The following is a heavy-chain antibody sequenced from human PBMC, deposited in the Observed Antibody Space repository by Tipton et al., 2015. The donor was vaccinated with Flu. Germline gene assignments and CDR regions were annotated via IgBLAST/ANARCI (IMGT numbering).Heavy chain of an antibody. D-gene: IGHD1-26*01. Sequence: SLRLSRAASGFTFSSYWMSGVRQAPGKGLEWVANIKQDGSEKYYVDSVKGRFTISRDNAKNSLYLQMNSLRAEDTAVYYCARDMYSPYSGSYFDYWGQGNLVTVSS. CDR1: GFTFSSYW. CDR3: ARDMYSPYSGSYFDY. J-gene: IGHJ4*02. V-gene: IGHV3-7*01. CDR2: IKQDGSEK.